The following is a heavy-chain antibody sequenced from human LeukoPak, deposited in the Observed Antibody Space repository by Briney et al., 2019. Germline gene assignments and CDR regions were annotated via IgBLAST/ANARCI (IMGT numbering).Heavy chain of an antibody. D-gene: IGHD1-20*01. J-gene: IGHJ5*02. Sequence: ASVKVSCKASGYTFTGYYMHWVRKAPGQGLEWMGWINPNSGGTNYAQKFQGRVTMTRDTSISTAYMELSRLRSDDTAVYYCARHSYNWNDWDWFDPWGQGTLVTVSS. CDR2: INPNSGGT. CDR1: GYTFTGYY. V-gene: IGHV1-2*02. CDR3: ARHSYNWNDWDWFDP.